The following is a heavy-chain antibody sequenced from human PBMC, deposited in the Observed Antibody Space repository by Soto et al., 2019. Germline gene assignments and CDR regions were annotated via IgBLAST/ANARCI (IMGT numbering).Heavy chain of an antibody. CDR2: IYATGTT. D-gene: IGHD1-1*01. CDR1: GASISGFY. V-gene: IGHV4-4*07. CDR3: VRDGTKTLRDWFDP. Sequence: SETLSLTCTVSGASISGFYWSWIRKSAGKGLEWIGRIYATGTTDYNPSLKSRVMMSVDTSKKQFSLKLRSVTAADTAVYYCVRDGTKTLRDWFDPWGQGISVTVSS. J-gene: IGHJ5*02.